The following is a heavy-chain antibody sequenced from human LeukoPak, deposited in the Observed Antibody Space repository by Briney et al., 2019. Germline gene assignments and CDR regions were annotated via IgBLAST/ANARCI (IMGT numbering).Heavy chain of an antibody. D-gene: IGHD1-26*01. CDR3: VRSATDY. CDR2: ITGSTTYI. V-gene: IGHV3-21*01. CDR1: GFNFSNYS. Sequence: GGSLRLSCAASGFNFSNYSMNWVRQAPGKGLDWVATITGSTTYIYYSESVKGRFIISRDNAKNSLYLQMNSLRVEDTGVYYCVRSATDYWGEGSL. J-gene: IGHJ4*02.